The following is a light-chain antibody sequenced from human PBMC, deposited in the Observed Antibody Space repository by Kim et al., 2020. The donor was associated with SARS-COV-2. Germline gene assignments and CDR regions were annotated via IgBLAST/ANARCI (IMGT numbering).Light chain of an antibody. J-gene: IGLJ1*01. V-gene: IGLV2-14*03. CDR3: SSHTTSSTYV. CDR2: DVS. CDR1: RSDVDGYNS. Sequence: GQSNPISCAGTRSDVDGYNSVSGYQPHPGQAPKLMIYDVSERASGVSNRFSGSQSGNTASLTISGLRAEDEADYYCSSHTTSSTYVFGSGTKVTVL.